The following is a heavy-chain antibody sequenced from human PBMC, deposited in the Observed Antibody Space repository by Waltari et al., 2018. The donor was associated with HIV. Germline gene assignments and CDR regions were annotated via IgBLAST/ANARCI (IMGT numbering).Heavy chain of an antibody. J-gene: IGHJ2*01. CDR3: ARGLDILTGHYHWFLDV. CDR1: GGSITSGDYY. Sequence: QVQLQESGPGLVKPSQTLSLTCTVSGGSITSGDYYWTWIRQPAGKGLEWIGRVYTSGSANYNPPHRSRATMSLDTSKNQFSLKLTSVTAADTAVYYCARGLDILTGHYHWFLDVWGRGTLVTVSS. V-gene: IGHV4-61*02. D-gene: IGHD3-9*01. CDR2: VYTSGSA.